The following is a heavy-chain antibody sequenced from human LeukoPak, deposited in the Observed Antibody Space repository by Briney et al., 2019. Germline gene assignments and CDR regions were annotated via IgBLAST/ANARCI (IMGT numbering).Heavy chain of an antibody. J-gene: IGHJ4*02. V-gene: IGHV3-30*18. CDR3: AKSPGRYCSGGSCYSY. CDR2: XSYDGSNK. Sequence: GRSLRLSCAASGFTFSTYDMHWVRQAPGKGLEXXXXXSYDGSNKYYADSVKGRFTISRDNSKNTLYLQLNSLRAEDTAVYYCAKSPGRYCSGGSCYSYWGQGTLVTVSS. CDR1: GFTFSTYD. D-gene: IGHD2-15*01.